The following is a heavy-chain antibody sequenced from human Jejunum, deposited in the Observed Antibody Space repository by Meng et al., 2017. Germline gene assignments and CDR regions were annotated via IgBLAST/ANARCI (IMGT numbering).Heavy chain of an antibody. CDR2: IYYSGGT. J-gene: IGHJ6*02. D-gene: IGHD6-19*01. CDR1: GVSISSSSYY. CDR3: GIAVAGTSEPDSYYYDMDV. Sequence: SETLSLTCSVSGVSISSSSYYWVWIRQPPGKGLEWIGSIYYSGGTYYNASLKSRVTISVDPSKNRFSLKLSSVTAADTDVYSCGIAVAGTSEPDSYYYDMDVWGQGTTVTVSS. V-gene: IGHV4-39*07.